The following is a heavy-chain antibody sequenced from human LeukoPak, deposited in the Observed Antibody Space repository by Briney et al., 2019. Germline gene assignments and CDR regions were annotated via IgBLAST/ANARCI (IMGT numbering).Heavy chain of an antibody. J-gene: IGHJ2*01. CDR1: GYTFTSYG. CDR2: ISAYNGNT. CDR3: ASLANYGPYWYFDL. V-gene: IGHV1-18*01. Sequence: GASVKVSCKASGYTFTSYGISWVRQAPGQGLEWMGWISAYNGNTNYAQKLQGRVTMTTDTSTSTAYMELRSLRSDDTAVYYFASLANYGPYWYFDLWGRGTLVTVSS. D-gene: IGHD4-17*01.